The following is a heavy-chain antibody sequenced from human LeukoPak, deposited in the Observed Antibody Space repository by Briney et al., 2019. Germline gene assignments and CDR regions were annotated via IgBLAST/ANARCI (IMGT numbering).Heavy chain of an antibody. CDR2: ISGSGGST. Sequence: GGSLRLSCAASGFTFSSYAMSWVRQAPGKGLEWVSRISGSGGSTYYADSVKGRFTISRDNSKNTLYLQMNSLRAEDTAVYYCAKGLYSTWYREPIDYWGQGTLVTVSS. J-gene: IGHJ4*02. D-gene: IGHD6-13*01. CDR1: GFTFSSYA. CDR3: AKGLYSTWYREPIDY. V-gene: IGHV3-23*01.